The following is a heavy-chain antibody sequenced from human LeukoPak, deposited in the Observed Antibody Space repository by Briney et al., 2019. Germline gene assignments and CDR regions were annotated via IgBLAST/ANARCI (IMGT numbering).Heavy chain of an antibody. J-gene: IGHJ4*02. CDR3: ARQGTMASADY. Sequence: SETLSLTCTVSGGSISSNYWSWIRQPPGKGLEWIGYIYYSGSTNYNPSLKSRVTMSVDTPKSQFSLKLSSVTAADTAVYYCARQGTMASADYWGQGTLVTVSS. V-gene: IGHV4-59*08. CDR2: IYYSGST. CDR1: GGSISSNY. D-gene: IGHD3-10*01.